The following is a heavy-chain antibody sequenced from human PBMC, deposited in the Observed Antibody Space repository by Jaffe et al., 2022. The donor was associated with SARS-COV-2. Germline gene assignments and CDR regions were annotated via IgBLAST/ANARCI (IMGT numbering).Heavy chain of an antibody. J-gene: IGHJ4*02. CDR1: GGSISSYY. CDR2: IYYSGST. V-gene: IGHV4-59*01. D-gene: IGHD6-19*01. Sequence: QVQLQESGPGLVKPSETLSLTCTVSGGSISSYYWSWIRQPPGKGLEWIGYIYYSGSTNYNPSLKSRVTISVDTSKNQFSLKLSSVTAADTAVYYCARDIDSSGWFDCWGQGTLVTVSS. CDR3: ARDIDSSGWFDC.